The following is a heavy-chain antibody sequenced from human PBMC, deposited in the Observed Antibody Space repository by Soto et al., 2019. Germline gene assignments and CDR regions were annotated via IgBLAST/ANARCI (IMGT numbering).Heavy chain of an antibody. CDR1: GYTFTSYD. CDR3: ARDLSPYYDILTGNFYFDY. Sequence: ASVKVSCKASGYTFTSYDINWVRQATGQGLEWMGWMNPNSGNTGYAQKFQGRVTMTTDTSKTTAYMELRSLRSDDTAVYYCARDLSPYYDILTGNFYFDYWGQGTLVTVSS. D-gene: IGHD3-9*01. J-gene: IGHJ4*02. CDR2: MNPNSGNT. V-gene: IGHV1-8*01.